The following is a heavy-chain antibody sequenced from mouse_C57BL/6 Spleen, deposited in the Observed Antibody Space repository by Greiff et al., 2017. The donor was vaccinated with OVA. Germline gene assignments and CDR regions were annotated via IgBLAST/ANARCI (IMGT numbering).Heavy chain of an antibody. Sequence: EVQRVESGGGLVKPGGSLKLSCAASGFTFSSYTMSWVRQTPEKRLEWVATISGGGGNTYYPDSVKGRFTISRDNAKNTLYLQMSSLRSEDTALYYCARHGGLRAGFDYWGQGTTLTVSS. CDR1: GFTFSSYT. D-gene: IGHD2-4*01. J-gene: IGHJ2*01. CDR3: ARHGGLRAGFDY. V-gene: IGHV5-9*01. CDR2: ISGGGGNT.